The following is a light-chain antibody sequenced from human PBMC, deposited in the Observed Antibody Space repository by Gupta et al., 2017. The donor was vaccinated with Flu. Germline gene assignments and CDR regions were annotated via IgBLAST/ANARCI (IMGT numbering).Light chain of an antibody. V-gene: IGKV1-39*01. CDR1: QGVTWN. Sequence: PSSRSASVGDRGTIACRASQGVTWNLNWYQQKPGSAPRLLIYGSSTLQTGVSSRFSGSGSGTDFTLTITKLQPEDFATYSCQQTDHYPWTFGQGTKVEFK. J-gene: IGKJ1*01. CDR3: QQTDHYPWT. CDR2: GSS.